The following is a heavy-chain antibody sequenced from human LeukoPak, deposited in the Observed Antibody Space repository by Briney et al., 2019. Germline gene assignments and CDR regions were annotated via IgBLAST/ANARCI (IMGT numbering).Heavy chain of an antibody. CDR1: GGSFSGYY. J-gene: IGHJ4*02. CDR2: INHSGST. V-gene: IGHV4-34*01. D-gene: IGHD4-11*01. CDR3: ASYSNYVYFDY. Sequence: SETLSLTCAVYGGSFSGYYWSWIRQPPGKGLEWIGEINHSGSTNYNPSLKSRVTISVDTSKNQFSLKLSSVTAADTAVYYCASYSNYVYFDYWGQGTLVTVSS.